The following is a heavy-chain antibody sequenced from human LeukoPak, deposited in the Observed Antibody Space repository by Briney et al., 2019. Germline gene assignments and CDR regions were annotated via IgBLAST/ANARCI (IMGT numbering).Heavy chain of an antibody. J-gene: IGHJ5*02. CDR2: INPNSGGT. Sequence: ASVKVSCRASRYTFTGYYIHWVRQAPGQGPEWMGWINPNSGGTNYAQKFQGRVTMTRDTSITTAYMEVNRLISDDTAGYYCAKDTGNYDYHSGSYSFDPWGQGTLVTVSS. V-gene: IGHV1-2*02. D-gene: IGHD3-10*01. CDR1: RYTFTGYY. CDR3: AKDTGNYDYHSGSYSFDP.